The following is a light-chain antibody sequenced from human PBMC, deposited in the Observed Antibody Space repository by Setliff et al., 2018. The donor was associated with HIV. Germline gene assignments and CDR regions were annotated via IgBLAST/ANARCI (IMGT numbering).Light chain of an antibody. CDR2: GVS. CDR3: ASRTAGSTPYV. J-gene: IGLJ1*01. Sequence: QSVLTQPASVSGSPGQSITISCTGTSSDIGGYNFVSWYQQLPGKAPKLFIYGVSNRPSGVSNRFSASKSGNTASLTISGLQAEDEADYYCASRTAGSTPYVFGTGTKVTVL. CDR1: SSDIGGYNF. V-gene: IGLV2-14*01.